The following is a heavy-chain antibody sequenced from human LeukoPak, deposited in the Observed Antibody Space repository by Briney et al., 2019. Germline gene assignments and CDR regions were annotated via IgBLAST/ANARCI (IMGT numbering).Heavy chain of an antibody. J-gene: IGHJ4*02. CDR1: GFTFSNYA. CDR2: ISGSGGST. D-gene: IGHD3-9*01. CDR3: AKDPELRYFDWLLGPNSFDY. Sequence: GGSLRLSCAASGFTFSNYAMSWVRQAPGKGLEWVSAISGSGGSTYYADSVKGRFTISRDNSKNTLYLQMNSLRAEDTAVYYCAKDPELRYFDWLLGPNSFDYWGQGTLVTVSS. V-gene: IGHV3-23*01.